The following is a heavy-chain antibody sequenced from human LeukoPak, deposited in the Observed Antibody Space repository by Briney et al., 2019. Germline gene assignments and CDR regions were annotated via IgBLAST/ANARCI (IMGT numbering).Heavy chain of an antibody. CDR3: ARALSPRIVVVSEYPQASH. CDR1: GYTFTGYY. CDR2: INPNSGGT. Sequence: ASVKVSCKASGYTFTGYYMHWVRQAPGQGLEWMGWINPNSGGTNYAQKFQGRVTMTRDTSISTAYMELSRLRSDDTAVYYCARALSPRIVVVSEYPQASHWGQGPLVTVSS. V-gene: IGHV1-2*02. D-gene: IGHD3-22*01. J-gene: IGHJ4*02.